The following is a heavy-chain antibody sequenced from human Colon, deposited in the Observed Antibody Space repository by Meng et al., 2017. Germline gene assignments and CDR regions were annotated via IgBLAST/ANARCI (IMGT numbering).Heavy chain of an antibody. CDR3: ARSGSSGWIDY. V-gene: IGHV6-1*01. Sequence: QVPVHKSGPGLVKPSQTLSLACAISGDSVSSNSAAWTLFRRSPSRGLEWLGRTYYRSKWYNGYAVSVKSRITINPDTSKNQFSLQLNSVTPEDTAMYYCARSGSSGWIDYWGQGTLVTVSS. D-gene: IGHD6-19*01. CDR2: TYYRSKWYN. CDR1: GDSVSSNSAA. J-gene: IGHJ4*02.